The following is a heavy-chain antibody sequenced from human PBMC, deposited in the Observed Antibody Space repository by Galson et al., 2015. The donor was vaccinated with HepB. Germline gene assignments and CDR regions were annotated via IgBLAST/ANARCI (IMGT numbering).Heavy chain of an antibody. Sequence: SLRLSCAASGFTFSSYAMSWVRQAPGKGLEWVSAISGSGGSIYYADSVKGRFTISRDNSKNTLYLQMNSLKTEDTAVYYCTTDQGSWYSLKAFDIWGQGTMVTVSS. J-gene: IGHJ3*02. D-gene: IGHD6-13*01. CDR2: ISGSGGSI. CDR1: GFTFSSYA. V-gene: IGHV3-23*01. CDR3: TTDQGSWYSLKAFDI.